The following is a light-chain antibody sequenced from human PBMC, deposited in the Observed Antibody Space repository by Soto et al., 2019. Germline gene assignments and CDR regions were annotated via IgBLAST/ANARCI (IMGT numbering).Light chain of an antibody. V-gene: IGKV1-17*01. CDR2: DAS. CDR1: QNINNY. CDR3: LQHNSYPLT. J-gene: IGKJ4*01. Sequence: DIQMTQSPSSLSASVGDRVTITCQASQNINNYLNWYQQKPGRAPKLLIYDASNLEAGVPSRFSGSGSGTEFTLTISSLQPEDFATYYCLQHNSYPLTFGGGTKVEIK.